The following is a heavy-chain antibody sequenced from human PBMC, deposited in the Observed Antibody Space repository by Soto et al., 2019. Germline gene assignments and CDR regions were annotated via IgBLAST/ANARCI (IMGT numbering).Heavy chain of an antibody. CDR1: GYTFTSYG. D-gene: IGHD6-13*01. V-gene: IGHV1-18*01. J-gene: IGHJ5*02. CDR3: ARDTRAVYSSSWYWFDP. Sequence: QVQLVQSGAEVKKPGASVKVSCKASGYTFTSYGISWVRQAPGQGLEWMGWISAYNGNTNYAQKLQGRVTMTTDTSKSKAYMELRSLRSVDTALYYCARDTRAVYSSSWYWFDPWGQGTLVTVSS. CDR2: ISAYNGNT.